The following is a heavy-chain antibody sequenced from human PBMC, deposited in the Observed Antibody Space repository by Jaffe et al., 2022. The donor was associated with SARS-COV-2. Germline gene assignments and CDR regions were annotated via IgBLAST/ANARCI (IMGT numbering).Heavy chain of an antibody. Sequence: EVQLVESGGGLVQPGRSLRLSCAASGFTFDDYAMHWVRQAPGKGLEWVSGISWNSGSIGYADSVKGRFTISRDNAKNSLYLQMNSLRAEDTALYYCAKDVGYCSGGSCYQLPLGMDVWGQGTTVTVSS. CDR1: GFTFDDYA. CDR2: ISWNSGSI. CDR3: AKDVGYCSGGSCYQLPLGMDV. D-gene: IGHD2-15*01. J-gene: IGHJ6*02. V-gene: IGHV3-9*01.